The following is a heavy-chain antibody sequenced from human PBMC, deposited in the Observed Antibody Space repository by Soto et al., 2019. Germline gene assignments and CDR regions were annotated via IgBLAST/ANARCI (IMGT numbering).Heavy chain of an antibody. CDR2: INLDSGGT. V-gene: IGHV1-2*02. J-gene: IGHJ5*02. CDR1: GHTLTGHH. Sequence: SVKVTCRDSGHTLTGHHMHWVRQGNGQGLEWMGYINLDSGGTKYARNRQGRVTTTRDTSITTAYMELSGLTSDDTAVYYCARTSDLGFRDWFDPWGLGTLVTVSS. D-gene: IGHD2-21*01. CDR3: ARTSDLGFRDWFDP.